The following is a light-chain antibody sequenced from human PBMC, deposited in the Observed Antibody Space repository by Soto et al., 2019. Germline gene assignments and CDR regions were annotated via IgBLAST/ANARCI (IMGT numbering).Light chain of an antibody. Sequence: EIVLTQSRGTLSLSPGERATLSCRASQSVSSSYLAWYQQEPGQAPRLLIYGASSRATGIPDRFSGSGSGTDFTLTISRLEPEDFAVYYCQQYGSSPPYTFGQGTKLEIK. V-gene: IGKV3-20*01. J-gene: IGKJ2*01. CDR2: GAS. CDR3: QQYGSSPPYT. CDR1: QSVSSSY.